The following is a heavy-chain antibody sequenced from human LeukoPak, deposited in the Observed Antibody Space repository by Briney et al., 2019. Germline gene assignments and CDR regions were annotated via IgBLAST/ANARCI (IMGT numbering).Heavy chain of an antibody. CDR1: GGSVSSGSYY. Sequence: PSETLSLTCTVSGGSVSSGSYYWGWIRQPPGKGLEWIGYIYYSGSTNYNPSLKSRVTISVDTSKNQFSLTLNSVTAADTAVYYCARAYYYGSGSMDYWGQGTLVTVSS. CDR3: ARAYYYGSGSMDY. D-gene: IGHD3-10*01. CDR2: IYYSGST. J-gene: IGHJ4*02. V-gene: IGHV4-61*01.